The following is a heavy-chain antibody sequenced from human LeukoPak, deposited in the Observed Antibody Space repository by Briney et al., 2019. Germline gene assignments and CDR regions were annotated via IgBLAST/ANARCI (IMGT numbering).Heavy chain of an antibody. CDR3: ARAGYCSGGSCYRFDY. Sequence: PGGSLRLSCVASRFTFSSYSMNWVRQAPGKGLEWVSSISSSSAYIYYADSVKGRFTISRDNAKNSLYLQMNSLRAEDTAVYYCARAGYCSGGSCYRFDYWGQGTLVTVSS. D-gene: IGHD2-15*01. J-gene: IGHJ4*02. CDR2: ISSSSAYI. V-gene: IGHV3-21*01. CDR1: RFTFSSYS.